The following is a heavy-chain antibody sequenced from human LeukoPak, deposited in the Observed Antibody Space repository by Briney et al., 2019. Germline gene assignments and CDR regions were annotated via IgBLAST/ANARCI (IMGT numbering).Heavy chain of an antibody. CDR1: GFTFSSYG. J-gene: IGHJ4*02. D-gene: IGHD6-13*01. Sequence: GGSLRLSCAASGFTFSSYGMHWVRQAPGKGLEWVAVISYDGSNKYHADSVKGRFTISRDNSKNTLYLQMNSLRAEDTAVYYCAKDLAAAAGIGVDYWGQGTLVTVSS. V-gene: IGHV3-30*18. CDR2: ISYDGSNK. CDR3: AKDLAAAAGIGVDY.